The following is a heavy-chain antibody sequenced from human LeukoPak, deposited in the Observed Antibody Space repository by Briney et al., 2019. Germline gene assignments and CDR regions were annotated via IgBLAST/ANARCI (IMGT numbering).Heavy chain of an antibody. Sequence: PGGSLRLSCAASGFTFSTYSMNWVRQAPGQELEWVSSISSTSSYIYYADSVKGRFTISRDNAKNSLFLQMDSLRGEASAVYYCATRFQRGPSAAFDIWGQGTKVTVSS. CDR3: ATRFQRGPSAAFDI. CDR2: ISSTSSYI. J-gene: IGHJ3*02. V-gene: IGHV3-21*01. D-gene: IGHD6-25*01. CDR1: GFTFSTYS.